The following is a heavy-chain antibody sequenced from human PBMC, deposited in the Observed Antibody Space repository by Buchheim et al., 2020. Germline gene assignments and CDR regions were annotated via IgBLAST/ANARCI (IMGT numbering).Heavy chain of an antibody. Sequence: EVQLVESGGGLVQPGGSLRLSCAASGFTFSSHWMQWVRQGPGEGLVWVSRISGDGSGITYADSVRGRFTISRDNAKSTLYLQMNSLRAEDTVVYYCGRVTLGATGLDSWGQGT. V-gene: IGHV3-74*01. CDR2: ISGDGSGI. J-gene: IGHJ4*02. CDR1: GFTFSSHW. D-gene: IGHD1-26*01. CDR3: GRVTLGATGLDS.